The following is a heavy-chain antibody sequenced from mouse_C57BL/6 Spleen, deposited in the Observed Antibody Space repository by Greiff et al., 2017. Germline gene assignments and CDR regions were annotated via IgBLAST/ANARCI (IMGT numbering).Heavy chain of an antibody. J-gene: IGHJ2*01. CDR3: ASSPFMDYGSSYGYFDY. CDR2: INPNYGTT. Sequence: EVQVVESGPELVKPGASVKISCKASGYSFTDYNMNWVKQSNGKSLEWIGVINPNYGTTSYNQKFKGKATLTVDQSSSTAYMPLNSLTSEDSAVYYCASSPFMDYGSSYGYFDYWGQGTTLTVSS. CDR1: GYSFTDYN. D-gene: IGHD1-1*01. V-gene: IGHV1-39*01.